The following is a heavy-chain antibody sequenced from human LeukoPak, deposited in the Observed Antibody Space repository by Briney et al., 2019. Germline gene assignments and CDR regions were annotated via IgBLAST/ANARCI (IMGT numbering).Heavy chain of an antibody. V-gene: IGHV1-8*03. D-gene: IGHD2-2*02. Sequence: GASVKVSCKASGYTFTSYDINWVRQATGQGLEWMGWMNPNCGNTGYAQKFQGRVTITRNTSISTAYMELSSLRSEDTAVYYCASGGLEGYCSSTSCYTLFDWGQGTLVTVSS. J-gene: IGHJ4*02. CDR1: GYTFTSYD. CDR3: ASGGLEGYCSSTSCYTLFD. CDR2: MNPNCGNT.